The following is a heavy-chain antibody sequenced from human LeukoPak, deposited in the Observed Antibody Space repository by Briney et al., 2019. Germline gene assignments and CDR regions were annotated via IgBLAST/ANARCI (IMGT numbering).Heavy chain of an antibody. Sequence: GGSLRLSCAASGFTFSSYSMNWVRQAPGKGLEWVSSISSSSRYIYYADSVKGRFTTSRDNAKNSLYLQMNSLRAEDTAVYYCARAGPDILTGYYNVLGYWGQGTLVTVSS. J-gene: IGHJ4*02. CDR2: ISSSSRYI. V-gene: IGHV3-21*01. CDR3: ARAGPDILTGYYNVLGY. CDR1: GFTFSSYS. D-gene: IGHD3-9*01.